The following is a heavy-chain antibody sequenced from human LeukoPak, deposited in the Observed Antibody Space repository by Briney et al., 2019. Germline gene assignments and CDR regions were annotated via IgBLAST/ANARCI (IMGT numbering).Heavy chain of an antibody. V-gene: IGHV4-59*01. CDR2: IYYSGTT. D-gene: IGHD3-10*01. CDR1: GGSISSYY. CDR3: AGGSGLPHFDY. Sequence: SETLSLTCTVSGGSISSYYWSWIRQPPGKGLEWIGYIYYSGTTNYNPSLKSRVTISVDTSKNQFSLKLTSVTDADTAVYYCAGGSGLPHFDYWGQGTLVTVSS. J-gene: IGHJ4*02.